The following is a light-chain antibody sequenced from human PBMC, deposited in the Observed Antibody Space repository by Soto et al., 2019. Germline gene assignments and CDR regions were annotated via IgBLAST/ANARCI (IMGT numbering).Light chain of an antibody. CDR1: QTITTW. V-gene: IGKV1-5*01. CDR3: QQYNSYPIT. J-gene: IGKJ5*01. Sequence: DIQMTQSPSTLSASVGDRVTITCRASQTITTWLAWYQQKPGKAPELLIYDASRLQSGVPPRFSGSGFGTEFSLTISGLQPDDSATYYCQQYNSYPITFGQGTRLEIK. CDR2: DAS.